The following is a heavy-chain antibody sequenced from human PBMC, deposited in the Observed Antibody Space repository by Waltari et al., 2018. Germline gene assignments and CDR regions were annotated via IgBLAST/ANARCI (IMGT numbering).Heavy chain of an antibody. J-gene: IGHJ6*02. CDR2: INHSGST. D-gene: IGHD5-18*01. Sequence: QVQLQQWGAGLLKPSETLSLTCAVYGGSFSGYYWSWIRQPQGKGLEWIGEINHSGSTNYNPSLKSRVTISVDTSKNQFSLKLSSVTAADTAVYYCASGRIQLFFHYYGMDVWGQGTTVTVSS. CDR1: GGSFSGYY. V-gene: IGHV4-34*01. CDR3: ASGRIQLFFHYYGMDV.